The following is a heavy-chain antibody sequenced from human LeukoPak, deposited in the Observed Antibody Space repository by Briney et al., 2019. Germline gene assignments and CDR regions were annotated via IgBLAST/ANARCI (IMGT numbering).Heavy chain of an antibody. D-gene: IGHD6-13*01. CDR1: GFTFSNYG. CDR3: AKGYGHQLVNNWFDP. J-gene: IGHJ5*02. Sequence: GRSLRLSCAASGFTFSNYGMHWVRQAPGKGLEWVAVISFDGSNKYYADSMKGRFTISRDNSKNTLYLEMNSLRVEDTAVYFCAKGYGHQLVNNWFDPWGQGTLVTVSS. V-gene: IGHV3-30*18. CDR2: ISFDGSNK.